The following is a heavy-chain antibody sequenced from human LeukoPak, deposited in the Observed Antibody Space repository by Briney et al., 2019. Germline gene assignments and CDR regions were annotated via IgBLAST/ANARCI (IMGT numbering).Heavy chain of an antibody. CDR1: GFTFSSYG. J-gene: IGHJ4*02. CDR3: ARSQLYSSSDY. CDR2: IKQDGSEK. V-gene: IGHV3-7*05. D-gene: IGHD6-13*01. Sequence: GGSLRLSCAASGFTFSSYGMHWVRQAPGKGLEWVANIKQDGSEKYYVDSVKGRFTISRDNAKNSLYLQMNSLRAEDTAVYYCARSQLYSSSDYWGQGTLVTVSS.